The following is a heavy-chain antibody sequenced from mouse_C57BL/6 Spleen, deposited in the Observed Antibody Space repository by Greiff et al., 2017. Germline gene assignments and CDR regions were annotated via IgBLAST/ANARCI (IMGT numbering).Heavy chain of an antibody. J-gene: IGHJ2*01. Sequence: VQLQQPGAELVKPGASVKMSCKASGYTFTSYWITWVKQRPGQGLEWIGDIYPGSGSTNYNEKFKSKATLTVDTSSSTAYMQLSSLTSEDSAVYYYARSGSNPDYFDYWGQGTTLTVSS. CDR2: IYPGSGST. CDR3: ARSGSNPDYFDY. CDR1: GYTFTSYW. V-gene: IGHV1-55*01. D-gene: IGHD2-5*01.